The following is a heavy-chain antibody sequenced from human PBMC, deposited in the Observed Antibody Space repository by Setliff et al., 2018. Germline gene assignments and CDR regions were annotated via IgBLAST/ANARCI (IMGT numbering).Heavy chain of an antibody. D-gene: IGHD1-26*01. V-gene: IGHV4-61*09. Sequence: SETLSLTCTVSGGSISSGSHYWTWIRQPTGKRLEWIGHIDPSGDTTYNPSLKSRVTISPDTSKNHFSLKVNSVTAADTALYYCARSPSSGAYWNPRPFYSDYWGQGTLVTVSS. J-gene: IGHJ4*02. CDR3: ARSPSSGAYWNPRPFYSDY. CDR1: GGSISSGSHY. CDR2: IDPSGDT.